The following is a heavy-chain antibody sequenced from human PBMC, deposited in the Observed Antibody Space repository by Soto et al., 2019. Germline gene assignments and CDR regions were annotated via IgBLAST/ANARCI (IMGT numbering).Heavy chain of an antibody. Sequence: GGSLRLSCAASGFTFSSYSMNWVRQAPGKGLEWVSYISSSSTIYYADSVKGRFTISRDNAKNSLYLQMNSLRDEDTAVYYCARERYRLSVGNWFDPWGQGTLVTVSS. J-gene: IGHJ5*02. CDR3: ARERYRLSVGNWFDP. V-gene: IGHV3-48*02. CDR2: ISSSSTI. CDR1: GFTFSSYS. D-gene: IGHD3-16*02.